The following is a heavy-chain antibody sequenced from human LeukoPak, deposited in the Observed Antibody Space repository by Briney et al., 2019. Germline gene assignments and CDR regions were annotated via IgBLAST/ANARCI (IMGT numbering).Heavy chain of an antibody. D-gene: IGHD2-2*01. V-gene: IGHV5-51*01. CDR3: ARLSGDIVVDHYSLLAFDI. Sequence: GESLKISCKGSGYRFTSNWIGWARQRPGKGLEWMGIIQPTDSDTRYSPSFEGQVTISADKSISTAYLQWSSLKASDTAMYYCARLSGDIVVDHYSLLAFDIWGQGTMVTVSS. J-gene: IGHJ3*02. CDR2: IQPTDSDT. CDR1: GYRFTSNW.